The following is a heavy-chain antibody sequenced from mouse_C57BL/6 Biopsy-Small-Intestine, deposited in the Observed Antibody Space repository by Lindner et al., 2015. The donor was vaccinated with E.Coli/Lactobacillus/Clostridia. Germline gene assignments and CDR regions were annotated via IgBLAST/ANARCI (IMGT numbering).Heavy chain of an antibody. Sequence: VQLQESGPGMVKPSQSLSLTCIVTGYSITSGYDWHWIRHFPGNKLEWMGYISYSGSTNYNPSLRGRISITHDTSKNHFLLKLNSVTIEDTATYSCARAGYYGTKGYYFDYWGRGTTLTVSS. CDR1: GYSITSGYD. CDR2: ISYSGST. CDR3: ARAGYYGTKGYYFDY. D-gene: IGHD1-1*01. V-gene: IGHV3-1*01. J-gene: IGHJ2*01.